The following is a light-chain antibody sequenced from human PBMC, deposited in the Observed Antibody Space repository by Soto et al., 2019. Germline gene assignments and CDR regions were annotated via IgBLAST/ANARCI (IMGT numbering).Light chain of an antibody. CDR1: SSDVVGHSF. CDR3: SSYSDSKRVI. Sequence: QSVLSQPPSASGSPGQSVTISCTGTSSDVVGHSFVSWYQQRPGKAPKLMIYEDIKRPSWVPDRFSGSKSGNTASLTVSGLESEDEADYYCSSYSDSKRVIFGGGTKVTVL. J-gene: IGLJ2*01. V-gene: IGLV2-8*01. CDR2: EDI.